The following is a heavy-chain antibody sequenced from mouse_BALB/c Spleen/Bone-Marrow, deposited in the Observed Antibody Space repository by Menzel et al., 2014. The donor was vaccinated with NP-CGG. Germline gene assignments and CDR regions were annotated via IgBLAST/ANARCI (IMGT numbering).Heavy chain of an antibody. V-gene: IGHV14-3*02. D-gene: IGHD2-14*01. CDR3: ARWDYRYDY. CDR2: IDPANGNT. J-gene: IGHJ2*01. Sequence: VHVKQSGAELVKPGASVKLSCTASGFNIKDTYMHWVKQRPEQGLEWIGRIDPANGNTEYDPKFQGKATITADTSSNTAYLQLSSLTSEDTAVYYCARWDYRYDYWGQGTTLTVSS. CDR1: GFNIKDTY.